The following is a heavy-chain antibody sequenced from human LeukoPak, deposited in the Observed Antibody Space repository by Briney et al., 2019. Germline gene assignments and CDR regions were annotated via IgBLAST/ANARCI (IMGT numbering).Heavy chain of an antibody. D-gene: IGHD6-13*01. Sequence: NLGESLKISCKGSGYSFTSYWIGWVRQMPGKGLEWMGIIYPGDSDTRYSPSFQGQVTISADKSISTAYLQWSSLKASDTAMYYCARLHAAAGSMRAFDIWGQGTLVTVSS. J-gene: IGHJ3*02. V-gene: IGHV5-51*01. CDR3: ARLHAAAGSMRAFDI. CDR2: IYPGDSDT. CDR1: GYSFTSYW.